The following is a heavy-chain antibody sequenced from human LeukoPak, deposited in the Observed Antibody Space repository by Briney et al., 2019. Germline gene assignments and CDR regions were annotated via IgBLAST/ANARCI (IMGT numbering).Heavy chain of an antibody. CDR3: ARTYDFWSGFTDP. D-gene: IGHD3-3*01. Sequence: SGGSLRLSCAASGFTFSSYSMSWVRQAPGKGLEWVSSISSSSSYIYYADSVKGRFTISRDNAKNSLYLQMNSLRAEDTAVYYCARTYDFWSGFTDPWGQGTLVTVSS. CDR1: GFTFSSYS. V-gene: IGHV3-21*01. CDR2: ISSSSSYI. J-gene: IGHJ5*02.